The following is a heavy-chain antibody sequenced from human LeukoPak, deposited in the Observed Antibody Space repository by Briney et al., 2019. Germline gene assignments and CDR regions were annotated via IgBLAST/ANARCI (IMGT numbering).Heavy chain of an antibody. CDR3: ARDFTIDY. V-gene: IGHV3-7*01. J-gene: IGHJ4*02. Sequence: PGGSLRLSCAVSGFTFSSYWMSWVRQAPGKGLEWVANIKQDGSEKYYVDSVKGRFTISRDNAKNSLYLQMNSLRAEDTAVYYCARDFTIDYWGRGTLVTVSS. CDR1: GFTFSSYW. CDR2: IKQDGSEK.